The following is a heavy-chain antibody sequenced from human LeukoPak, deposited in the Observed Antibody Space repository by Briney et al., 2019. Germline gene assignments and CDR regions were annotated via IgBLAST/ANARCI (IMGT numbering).Heavy chain of an antibody. J-gene: IGHJ4*02. CDR1: GGSISSSY. CDR2: IYYSGST. Sequence: PSGTLSLTCAVSGGSISSSYWSWIRQPPGKGLEWIGYIYYSGSTNYNPSLKSRVTISVDTSKNQFSLKLSSVTAADTAVYYCARDSPEHYFDYWGQGTLVTVCS. V-gene: IGHV4-59*01. CDR3: ARDSPEHYFDY.